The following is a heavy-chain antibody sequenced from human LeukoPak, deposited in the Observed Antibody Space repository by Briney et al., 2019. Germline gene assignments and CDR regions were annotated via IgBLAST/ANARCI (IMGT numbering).Heavy chain of an antibody. CDR1: GFTFSSYG. CDR3: ARDCWEVGGRHFDY. Sequence: PGGSLRLSCAASGFTFSSYGMHWVRQAPGKGLEWVSYISSSSSTIYYADSVKGRFTISRDNAKNSLYLQMNSLRAEDTAVYYCARDCWEVGGRHFDYWGQGTLVTVSS. CDR2: ISSSSSTI. J-gene: IGHJ4*02. D-gene: IGHD1-26*01. V-gene: IGHV3-48*04.